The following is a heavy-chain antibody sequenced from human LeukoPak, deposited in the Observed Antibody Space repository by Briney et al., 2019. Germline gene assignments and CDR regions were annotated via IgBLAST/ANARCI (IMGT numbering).Heavy chain of an antibody. CDR1: GFTFSSYG. D-gene: IGHD2-21*01. J-gene: IGHJ4*02. Sequence: PGGSLRLSCAASGFTFSSYGMHWVRQAPGKGLEWVAFIRYDGSNKYYADSVKGRFTISRDNSKNTLYLQMNSLRAEDTAVYYCAKIPGRVVVKYYFDYWGQGTLVTVSS. CDR3: AKIPGRVVVKYYFDY. V-gene: IGHV3-30*02. CDR2: IRYDGSNK.